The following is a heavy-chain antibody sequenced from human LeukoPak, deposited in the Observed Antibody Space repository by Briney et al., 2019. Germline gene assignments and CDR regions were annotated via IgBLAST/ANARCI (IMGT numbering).Heavy chain of an antibody. V-gene: IGHV3-74*01. Sequence: GGSLRLSCAASGFTFSSYWMYWVRQAPGKGLVWVSRINSGGSSSGYADSVKGRFTISRDNAKNTLYLQMNSLRAEDMALYYCARGGSGIEYWGQGTLVTVSS. CDR2: INSGGSSS. D-gene: IGHD3-10*01. J-gene: IGHJ4*02. CDR1: GFTFSSYW. CDR3: ARGGSGIEY.